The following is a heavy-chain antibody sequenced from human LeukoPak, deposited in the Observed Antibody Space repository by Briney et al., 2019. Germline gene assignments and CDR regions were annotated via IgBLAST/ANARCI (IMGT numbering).Heavy chain of an antibody. Sequence: PGGSLRLSCAASGFTFSSYWMHWVRQAPGKGLVWVSRINSDGSSANYADSVKGRFTISRDNAKITLYLQMNRLRAEDTAVYYCARFRPYNYGYNYWGQGTLVTVSS. CDR2: INSDGSSA. J-gene: IGHJ4*02. D-gene: IGHD5-18*01. CDR3: ARFRPYNYGYNY. CDR1: GFTFSSYW. V-gene: IGHV3-74*01.